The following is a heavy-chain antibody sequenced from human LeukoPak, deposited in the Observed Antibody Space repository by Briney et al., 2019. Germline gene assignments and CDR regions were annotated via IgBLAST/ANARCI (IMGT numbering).Heavy chain of an antibody. D-gene: IGHD3-22*01. Sequence: ASETLSLTCTVSGGSVSSGSYYWSWIRQPPGKGLEWIGYIYYSGSTNYNPSLKSRVTISVDTSKNQFSLKLSSVTAADTAVYYCARGSDYYDSSGYYIEDYWGQGTLVIVS. CDR3: ARGSDYYDSSGYYIEDY. J-gene: IGHJ4*02. CDR1: GGSVSSGSYY. V-gene: IGHV4-61*01. CDR2: IYYSGST.